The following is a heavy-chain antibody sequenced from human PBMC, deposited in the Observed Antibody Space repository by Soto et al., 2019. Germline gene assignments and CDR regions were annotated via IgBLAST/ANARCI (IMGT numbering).Heavy chain of an antibody. D-gene: IGHD6-13*01. CDR1: GYTFTHHY. Sequence: GASVKVSCKASGYTFTHHYIHWVRQAPGQGLDWVGVINDNSGATRYSQRFQGRVTLTRDTSISTAYMELSSLRSDDTAVYYCARDSAAAAGLSFDSWGQGTLVTVSS. V-gene: IGHV1-2*02. J-gene: IGHJ4*02. CDR2: INDNSGAT. CDR3: ARDSAAAAGLSFDS.